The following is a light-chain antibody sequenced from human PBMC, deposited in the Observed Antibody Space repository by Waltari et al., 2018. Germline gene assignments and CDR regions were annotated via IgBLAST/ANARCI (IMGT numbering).Light chain of an antibody. CDR1: QTALYSFNIKFY. Sequence: IVMTQSPDPPAVSLGVRAPITSTSRQTALYSFNIKFYSAWNQQTPGQPPKLLISWVTKREYGVPDRFSGSGSGTDFTLTISSLQAEDVAVYYCQEYYGTPCTFGQGTKLEI. J-gene: IGKJ2*02. CDR3: QEYYGTPCT. V-gene: IGKV4-1*01. CDR2: WVT.